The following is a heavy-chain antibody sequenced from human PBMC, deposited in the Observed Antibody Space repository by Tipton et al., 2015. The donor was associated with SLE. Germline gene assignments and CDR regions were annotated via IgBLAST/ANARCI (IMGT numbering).Heavy chain of an antibody. CDR2: INHSGST. Sequence: TLSLTCAVYGGSFSDYYWSWIRQPPGKGLEWIGEINHSGSTNYNPSLKSRVTISVDTSKNQFSLKANSVTAADTAVYYCASTNWAFDYWGQGTPVTVSS. J-gene: IGHJ4*02. D-gene: IGHD7-27*01. V-gene: IGHV4-34*01. CDR3: ASTNWAFDY. CDR1: GGSFSDYY.